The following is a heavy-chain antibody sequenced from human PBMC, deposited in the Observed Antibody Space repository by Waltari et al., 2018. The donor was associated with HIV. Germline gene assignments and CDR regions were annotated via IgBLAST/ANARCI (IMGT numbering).Heavy chain of an antibody. CDR3: ARGSPTLQFYDDFSGYLDAFDV. CDR2: INQDGNI. CDR1: GGSFSAYY. V-gene: IGHV4-34*01. Sequence: QVQLQQFGAGLLKPSETLSLTCAVSGGSFSAYYWSWIRQTPGKGLEWIGKINQDGNILQGPSLKSRHTIAVTTSKNKFSLNTTAMTASYTAVYYCARGSPTLQFYDDFSGYLDAFDVWGHGTMVTVSS. D-gene: IGHD3-22*01. J-gene: IGHJ3*01.